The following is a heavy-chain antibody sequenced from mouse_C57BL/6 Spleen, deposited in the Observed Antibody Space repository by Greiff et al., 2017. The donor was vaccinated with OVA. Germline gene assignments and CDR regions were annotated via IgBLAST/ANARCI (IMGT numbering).Heavy chain of an antibody. J-gene: IGHJ3*01. CDR3: AGADGNPGWFAY. Sequence: VQLQQSGAELVKPGASVKLSCTASGFNINDYYMHWVKQRTEQGLEWIGRIDPEDGETKYAPKFQGKATITVDTSSNTAYLQLSSLTSEDTADYCCAGADGNPGWFAYWGQGTLVTVSA. V-gene: IGHV14-2*01. D-gene: IGHD2-1*01. CDR1: GFNINDYY. CDR2: IDPEDGET.